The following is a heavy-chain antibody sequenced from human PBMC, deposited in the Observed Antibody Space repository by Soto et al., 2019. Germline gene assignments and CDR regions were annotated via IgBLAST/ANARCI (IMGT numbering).Heavy chain of an antibody. CDR2: IKSKTDGGTT. J-gene: IGHJ6*02. CDR3: TTGGKNLPDYGDYVYYYYYGMDV. V-gene: IGHV3-15*07. Sequence: LRLSCAASGFTFSNAWMNWVRQAPGKGLEWVGRIKSKTDGGTTDYAAPVKGRFTISRDDSKNTLYLQMNSLKTEDTAVYYCTTGGKNLPDYGDYVYYYYYGMDVWGQGTTVTVSS. CDR1: GFTFSNAW. D-gene: IGHD4-17*01.